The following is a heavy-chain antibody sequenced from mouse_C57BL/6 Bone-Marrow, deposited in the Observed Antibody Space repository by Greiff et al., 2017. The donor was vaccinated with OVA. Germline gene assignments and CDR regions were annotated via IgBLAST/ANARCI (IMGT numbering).Heavy chain of an antibody. CDR3: TSYGNFDY. Sequence: VQLQQSGAELVRPGASVKLSCTASGFNIKDDYMHWVKQRPEQGLEWIGWIEPENGDTEYASKFQGKATITADTSSNTAYLQLSSLTSEDTAVYYCTSYGNFDYWGQGTTLTVSS. V-gene: IGHV14-4*01. D-gene: IGHD2-1*01. CDR1: GFNIKDDY. J-gene: IGHJ2*01. CDR2: IEPENGDT.